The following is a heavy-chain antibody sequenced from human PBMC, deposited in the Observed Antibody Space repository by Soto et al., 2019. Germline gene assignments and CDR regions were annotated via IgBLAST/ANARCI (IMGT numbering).Heavy chain of an antibody. CDR3: ARPSGWQYYFDF. Sequence: VKVSCKASGYNFTTSYIHWVRQAPGQGLEWMGIINPSGGSTSYAQKFQGRLTMTGDTSTSTVYMELSSLTSEDTAVYFCARPSGWQYYFDFWGLGTLVTVSS. J-gene: IGHJ4*02. CDR2: INPSGGST. CDR1: GYNFTTSY. D-gene: IGHD3-22*01. V-gene: IGHV1-46*01.